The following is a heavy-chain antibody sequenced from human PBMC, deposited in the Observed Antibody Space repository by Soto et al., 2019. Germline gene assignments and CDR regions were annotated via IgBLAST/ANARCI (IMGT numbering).Heavy chain of an antibody. CDR2: IYYSGST. Sequence: QVQLQESGPGLVKPSETLSLTCTVSGGSISSYYWSWIRQPPGKGLEWIGYIYYSGSTNYNPSLKSRVTISVDTSKNQFSLKLSSVTAADTAVYYCARGRGWGSWNGDYVSGFDYWGQGTLVTVSS. V-gene: IGHV4-59*01. D-gene: IGHD4-17*01. CDR1: GGSISSYY. CDR3: ARGRGWGSWNGDYVSGFDY. J-gene: IGHJ4*02.